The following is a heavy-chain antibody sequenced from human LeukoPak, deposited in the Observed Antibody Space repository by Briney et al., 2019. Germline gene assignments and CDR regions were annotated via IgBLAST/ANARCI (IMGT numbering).Heavy chain of an antibody. V-gene: IGHV3-30*18. D-gene: IGHD3-9*01. CDR3: AKGYYDILTGYSWFDP. Sequence: GGSLRLSCAASGFTFSTYGMHWVRQAPGKGLQWVAVISYDGSNKYYADSVKGRFTISRDNSKNTLYLQMNSLRAEDTAVYYCAKGYYDILTGYSWFDPWGQGTLVTVSS. J-gene: IGHJ5*02. CDR1: GFTFSTYG. CDR2: ISYDGSNK.